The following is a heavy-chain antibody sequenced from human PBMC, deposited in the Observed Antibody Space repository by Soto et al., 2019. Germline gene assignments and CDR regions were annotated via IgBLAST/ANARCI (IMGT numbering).Heavy chain of an antibody. J-gene: IGHJ4*02. CDR2: ISGSGGST. V-gene: IGHV3-23*01. Sequence: EVQLLESGGGLVQPGGSLRLSCAASGFTFSSYAMSWVRQAPGKGLEWVSAISGSGGSTYYADSVKGRFTISRDNSKNTLYLEMNSLRSEDTAVYYCAKWYPVAGKAFDYWGQGTLVTVSS. D-gene: IGHD6-19*01. CDR1: GFTFSSYA. CDR3: AKWYPVAGKAFDY.